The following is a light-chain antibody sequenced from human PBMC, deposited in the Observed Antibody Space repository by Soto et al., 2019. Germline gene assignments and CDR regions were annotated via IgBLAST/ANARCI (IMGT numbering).Light chain of an antibody. CDR3: AAWDDSLNGYV. Sequence: QSVLPQAPSASGTPGQRVIISCSGSSSNIASNTVNWYQRLPGTAPKLLIYTNDQRPSGVPVRFSASKSGTSASLAISGLQSEDEADYYCAAWDDSLNGYVFGTGTKVTVL. J-gene: IGLJ1*01. V-gene: IGLV1-44*01. CDR2: TND. CDR1: SSNIASNT.